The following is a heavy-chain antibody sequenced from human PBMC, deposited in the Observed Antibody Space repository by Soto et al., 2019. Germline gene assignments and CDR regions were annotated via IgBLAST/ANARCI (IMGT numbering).Heavy chain of an antibody. CDR1: GFTFSSYA. CDR2: ISYDGSNK. D-gene: IGHD3-22*01. CDR3: ARDKGHYYDSSEPQGAFDI. J-gene: IGHJ3*02. V-gene: IGHV3-30-3*01. Sequence: QVQLVESGGGVVQPGRSLRLSCAASGFTFSSYAMHWVRQAPGKGLEWVAVISYDGSNKYYADSVKGRFTISRDNSKNTLYLQMNSLRAEDTAVYYCARDKGHYYDSSEPQGAFDIWGQGTMVTVSS.